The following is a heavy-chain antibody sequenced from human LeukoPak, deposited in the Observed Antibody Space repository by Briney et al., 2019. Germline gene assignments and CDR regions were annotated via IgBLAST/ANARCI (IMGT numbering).Heavy chain of an antibody. D-gene: IGHD2-2*01. CDR1: GGTFSSYA. V-gene: IGHV1-69*13. Sequence: SVKASCKASGGTFSSYAISWVRQAPGQGLEWMGGIIPIFGTANYAQKFQGRVTITADESTSTAYMELSSLRSEDTAVYYCARLNGYCSSTSCYFDYWGQGTLVTVSS. J-gene: IGHJ4*02. CDR2: IIPIFGTA. CDR3: ARLNGYCSSTSCYFDY.